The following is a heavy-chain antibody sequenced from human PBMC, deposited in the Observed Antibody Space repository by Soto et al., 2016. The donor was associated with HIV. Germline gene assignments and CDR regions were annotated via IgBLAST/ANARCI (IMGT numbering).Heavy chain of an antibody. CDR3: ARGGATGSYYGPSEGGYYGMDV. D-gene: IGHD3-10*01. J-gene: IGHJ6*02. V-gene: IGHV1-2*02. Sequence: QVQLVQSGAEVKKPGASVKVSCKASGYTFSGYYMHWVRQAPGQGLEWMGWINPNSGGTNYAQKLQGRVTMTRDTSISTAYMELSRLRSDDTAVYYCARGGATGSYYGPSEGGYYGMDVWGQGTTVTVSS. CDR2: INPNSGGT. CDR1: GYTFSGYY.